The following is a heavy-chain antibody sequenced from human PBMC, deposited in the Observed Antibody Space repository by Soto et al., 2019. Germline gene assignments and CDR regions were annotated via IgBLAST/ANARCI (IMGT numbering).Heavy chain of an antibody. Sequence: GESLKISCKGSGYSFTSYWIGWVRQMPGKGLEWMGIIYPGDSDTRYSPSFQGQVTISADKSISTAYLQWSSLKASDTAMYYCARLPLCERDYYDISGYSYVDYWGQGTLVTVSS. CDR1: GYSFTSYW. D-gene: IGHD3-22*01. J-gene: IGHJ4*02. CDR3: ARLPLCERDYYDISGYSYVDY. V-gene: IGHV5-51*01. CDR2: IYPGDSDT.